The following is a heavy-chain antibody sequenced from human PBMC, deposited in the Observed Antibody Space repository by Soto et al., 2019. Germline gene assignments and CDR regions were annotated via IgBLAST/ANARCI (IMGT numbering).Heavy chain of an antibody. CDR2: IIPIFGTA. CDR3: ARSEPRGYYYYGMDV. CDR1: GGTFSSYA. D-gene: IGHD3-10*01. V-gene: IGHV1-69*01. J-gene: IGHJ6*02. Sequence: QVQLVQSGAEVKKHGSSVQVSCKASGGTFSSYAISWVRQAPGQGLEWMGGIIPIFGTANYAQKFQGRVTITADESTSTAYMELSSLRSEDTAVYYCARSEPRGYYYYGMDVWGQGTTVTVSS.